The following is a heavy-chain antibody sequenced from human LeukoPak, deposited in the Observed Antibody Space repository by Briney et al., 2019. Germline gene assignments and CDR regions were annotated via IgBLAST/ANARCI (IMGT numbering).Heavy chain of an antibody. CDR1: GGSINSGTYS. CDR3: ARQYSSGWYPPNYFDY. Sequence: PSQTLSLTCAVSGGSINSGTYSRSWIRQPPGKGLEWIGYVYHSGSTNYNPSLKSRVTISVDTSKNQFSLKLSSVTAADTAVYYCARQYSSGWYPPNYFDYWGQGTLVTVSS. V-gene: IGHV4-30-2*01. CDR2: VYHSGST. D-gene: IGHD6-19*01. J-gene: IGHJ4*02.